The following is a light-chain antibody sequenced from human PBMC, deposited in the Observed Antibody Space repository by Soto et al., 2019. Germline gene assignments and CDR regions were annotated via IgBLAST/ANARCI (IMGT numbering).Light chain of an antibody. CDR1: QSVSSN. CDR2: DAS. J-gene: IGKJ5*01. V-gene: IGKV3D-15*01. Sequence: EIVLTQSPDTLSLSPGGRATLSCRASQSVSSNLAWYQQKPGQAPRLLIYDASTLQSGVPSRFRGGASGTDFTLTISSLQPEDFATYYCQQFNNYPITFGQGTRLEIK. CDR3: QQFNNYPIT.